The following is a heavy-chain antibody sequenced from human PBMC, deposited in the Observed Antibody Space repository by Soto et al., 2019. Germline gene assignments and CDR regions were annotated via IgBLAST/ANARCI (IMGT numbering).Heavy chain of an antibody. Sequence: QVQLVQSGAEVKKPGASVKVSCKASGYTFINYGISWVRQAPGQGLEWMGWISAYNGNTNYTQKLQGRVTMTTDTSTSTAYMELRSLRSDDTAIYYCARVTTTVSGTGFYYYGMDVWGQGTTVTVSS. D-gene: IGHD6-19*01. CDR3: ARVTTTVSGTGFYYYGMDV. J-gene: IGHJ6*02. CDR1: GYTFINYG. CDR2: ISAYNGNT. V-gene: IGHV1-18*01.